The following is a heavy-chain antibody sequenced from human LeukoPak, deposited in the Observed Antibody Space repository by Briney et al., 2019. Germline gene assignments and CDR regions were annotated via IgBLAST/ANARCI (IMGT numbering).Heavy chain of an antibody. Sequence: PGGSLRLSCAASGFTFSSYAMSWVRQAPGKGLEWVGVIWYDGSTKYNPDSVKGRFTISRDSSKNTVNLQMNRLRAEDTAVYYCARAFGDNVSSAPLIDYWGQGTLVTVSS. CDR2: IWYDGSTK. J-gene: IGHJ4*02. CDR3: ARAFGDNVSSAPLIDY. V-gene: IGHV3-33*08. CDR1: GFTFSSYA. D-gene: IGHD2-21*02.